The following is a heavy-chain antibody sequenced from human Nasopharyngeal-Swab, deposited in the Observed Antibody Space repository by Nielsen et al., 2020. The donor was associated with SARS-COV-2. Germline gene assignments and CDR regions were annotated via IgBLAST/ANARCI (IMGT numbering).Heavy chain of an antibody. CDR1: GYTFTSYA. CDR3: ARDQRRGQWGRFGY. V-gene: IGHV7-4-1*02. CDR2: INTNTGNP. Sequence: ASVKVSCKASGYTFTSYAMNSVRQAPGQGLEWMGWINTNTGNPTYAQGFTGRSVFSLDTSVSTAYLQISSLKAEDTAVYYCARDQRRGQWGRFGYWGQGTLVTVSS. D-gene: IGHD6-19*01. J-gene: IGHJ4*02.